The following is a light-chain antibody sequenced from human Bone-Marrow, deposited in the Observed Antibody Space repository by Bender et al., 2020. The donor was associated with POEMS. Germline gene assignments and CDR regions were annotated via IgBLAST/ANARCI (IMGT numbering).Light chain of an antibody. Sequence: QSVLTQPPSASGTPGQRVTISCSGSSSNIEGNYVYWYQQFPGTAPRLVVYSNYQRPSGVPARFSGSKSGTSASLAISDIQSEDEGDYYCSSWDDSLSGWVFGGGTKLTVL. CDR3: SSWDDSLSGWV. V-gene: IGLV1-47*02. CDR1: SSNIEGNY. CDR2: SNY. J-gene: IGLJ3*02.